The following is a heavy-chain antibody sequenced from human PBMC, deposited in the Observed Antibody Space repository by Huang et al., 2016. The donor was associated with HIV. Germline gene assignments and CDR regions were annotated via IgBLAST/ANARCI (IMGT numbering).Heavy chain of an antibody. D-gene: IGHD4-17*01. CDR1: GGTFSKYA. CDR2: IIPMFGTP. V-gene: IGHV1-69*13. J-gene: IGHJ4*02. Sequence: QVQLVQSGAEVKTPGSSVQVSCKASGGTFSKYAISWVRQAPGQGLEWMGGIIPMFGTPNYARKCQGRVTITADDSTSTTYVEVSSLRSEDTALYYCARGQLGSYGDYDVLYWGQGTLVTVSS. CDR3: ARGQLGSYGDYDVLY.